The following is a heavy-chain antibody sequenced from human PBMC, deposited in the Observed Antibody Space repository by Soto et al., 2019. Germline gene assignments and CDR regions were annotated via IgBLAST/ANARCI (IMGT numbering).Heavy chain of an antibody. V-gene: IGHV1-69*01. Sequence: QVQLVQSGAEVKKPGSSVKVSCKSSGGSFSNYPITWVRQAPGQGLEWMGAIIPVFGTAKYVDKFQGRVTITADASATTAYMELSSLRSEDTAVYYCARTRVVNWRTDYGDFDYWGQGTLVTVSS. CDR1: GGSFSNYP. D-gene: IGHD4-17*01. J-gene: IGHJ4*02. CDR2: IIPVFGTA. CDR3: ARTRVVNWRTDYGDFDY.